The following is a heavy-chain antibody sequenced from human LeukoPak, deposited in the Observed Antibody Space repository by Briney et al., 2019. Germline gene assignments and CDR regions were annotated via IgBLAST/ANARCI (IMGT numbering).Heavy chain of an antibody. J-gene: IGHJ4*02. V-gene: IGHV4-34*01. Sequence: SETLSLTCAVYGGPFSGYSWNWIRQPPGKGLEWIGEINHSGSTNYNPSLKSRVTISVDTSKNQFSLKLSSVTAADTAVYYCARVDSSGWPLDYWGQGTLVTVPS. CDR3: ARVDSSGWPLDY. CDR2: INHSGST. D-gene: IGHD6-19*01. CDR1: GGPFSGYS.